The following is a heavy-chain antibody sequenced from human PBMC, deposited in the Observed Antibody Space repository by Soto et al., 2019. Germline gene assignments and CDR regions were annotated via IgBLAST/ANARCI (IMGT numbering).Heavy chain of an antibody. J-gene: IGHJ5*02. Sequence: GGSLRLSCAASGFTFSSYAMSWVRQAPGKGLEWVSAISGSGGSTYYADSVKGRFTISRDNSKNTLYLQMNSLRAEDTAVYYCAKAPMLQLELPYWFDPWGQGTLVTVSS. CDR1: GFTFSSYA. D-gene: IGHD1-7*01. CDR2: ISGSGGST. V-gene: IGHV3-23*01. CDR3: AKAPMLQLELPYWFDP.